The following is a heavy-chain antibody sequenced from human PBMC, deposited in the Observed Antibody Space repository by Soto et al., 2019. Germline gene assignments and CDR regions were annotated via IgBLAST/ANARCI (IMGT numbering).Heavy chain of an antibody. CDR2: INPNSGGT. V-gene: IGHV1-2*02. Sequence: ASVKVSCKASGYTFTGYYMHWVRQAPGQGLEWMGWINPNSGGTNYAQKFQGRVTMTRDTSISTAYMELSRLRSDDTAVYYCARARTTMVRGTGEVYGMDVWGQGTTVTVPS. J-gene: IGHJ6*02. CDR1: GYTFTGYY. D-gene: IGHD3-10*01. CDR3: ARARTTMVRGTGEVYGMDV.